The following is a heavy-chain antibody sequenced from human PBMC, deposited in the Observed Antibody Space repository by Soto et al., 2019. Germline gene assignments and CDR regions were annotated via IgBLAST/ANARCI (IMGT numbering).Heavy chain of an antibody. CDR2: IRSKAYGGTT. CDR1: GFTFGDYA. CDR3: TRGRGDYYFDY. D-gene: IGHD3-16*01. V-gene: IGHV3-49*04. J-gene: IGHJ4*02. Sequence: GGSLRLSCTVSGFTFGDYAMSWVRQAPGKGLEWVGFIRSKAYGGTTEYASSVKGRFTISRDDSKSIAYLQMNSLKTEVSAVYYCTRGRGDYYFDYWGQGTLVTVSS.